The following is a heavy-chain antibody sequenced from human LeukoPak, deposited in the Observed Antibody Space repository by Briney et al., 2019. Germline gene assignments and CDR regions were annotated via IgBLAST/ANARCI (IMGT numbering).Heavy chain of an antibody. CDR1: GFTFSSYE. CDR3: ARLYGSGTYYNEDY. V-gene: IGHV3-48*03. J-gene: IGHJ4*02. CDR2: ISSSGSTI. Sequence: GGSLRLSCAASGFTFSSYEMNWVRQAPGKGLEWVSYISSSGSTIYYADSVKGRFTISRDNAKNSLYLQMNSLRAEDTAVYYCARLYGSGTYYNEDYWGQGTLVTVSS. D-gene: IGHD3-10*01.